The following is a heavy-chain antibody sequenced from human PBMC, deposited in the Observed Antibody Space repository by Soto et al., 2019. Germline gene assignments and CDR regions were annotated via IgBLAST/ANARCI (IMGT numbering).Heavy chain of an antibody. V-gene: IGHV3-23*01. D-gene: IGHD5-12*01. J-gene: IGHJ4*02. CDR3: AKEHGGGTSTITSYFDY. CDR1: GITFSNHA. Sequence: GGSLRLSCAASGITFSNHALTWVRQAPGKGLEWVSGISGSGANTHYAETVKGRFTISRDNSKNTLSLQMNSLSPDDTAVFFFAKEHGGGTSTITSYFDYWGRGTLVTVS. CDR2: ISGSGANT.